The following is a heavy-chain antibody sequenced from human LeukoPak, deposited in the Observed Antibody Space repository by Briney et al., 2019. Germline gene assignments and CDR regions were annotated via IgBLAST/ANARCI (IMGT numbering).Heavy chain of an antibody. Sequence: PSETLSLTCAVYGGSFSGYYWSWIRQPPGKGLEWIGEINHSGSTNYNPSLKSRVTISVDTSKNQFSLKLSSVTAADTAVYYCARACCSSTSCYEDYYYYYGMDVWGQGTTVTVSS. J-gene: IGHJ6*02. D-gene: IGHD2-2*01. CDR3: ARACCSSTSCYEDYYYYYGMDV. V-gene: IGHV4-34*01. CDR1: GGSFSGYY. CDR2: INHSGST.